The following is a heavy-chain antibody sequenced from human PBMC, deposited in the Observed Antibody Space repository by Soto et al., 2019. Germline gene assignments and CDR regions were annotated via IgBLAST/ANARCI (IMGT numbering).Heavy chain of an antibody. CDR3: ARLGAYFQALDS. Sequence: PSETLSLTCTVSNGSISPNYWSWIRQPPGKGLEWIGYIYFAGTTTYNPSLKSRVTISLDASKNRFSLRLTSVTAADTAVYHCARLGAYFQALDSWGQGTLVTVSS. D-gene: IGHD3-16*01. V-gene: IGHV4-59*08. J-gene: IGHJ4*02. CDR2: IYFAGTT. CDR1: NGSISPNY.